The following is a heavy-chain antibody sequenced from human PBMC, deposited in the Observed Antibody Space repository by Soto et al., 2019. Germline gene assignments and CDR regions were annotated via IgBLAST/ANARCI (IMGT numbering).Heavy chain of an antibody. J-gene: IGHJ4*02. CDR2: ISWNSGSI. D-gene: IGHD6-13*01. CDR3: AKDINEQLADFDY. Sequence: EVQLVESGGGLVQPGRSLRLSCAASGFTFDDYALHWVRQAPGKGLEWVSGISWNSGSIGYADSVKGRVTISRDNAKNSMYLQMNSLRAEDTALYYCAKDINEQLADFDYWGQGTLVTVSS. V-gene: IGHV3-9*01. CDR1: GFTFDDYA.